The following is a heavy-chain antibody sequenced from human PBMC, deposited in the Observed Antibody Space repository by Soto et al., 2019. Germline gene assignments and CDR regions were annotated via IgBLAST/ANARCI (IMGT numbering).Heavy chain of an antibody. CDR2: ISSSGGST. D-gene: IGHD6-6*01. CDR3: AKDLLSSSSETYNWFDP. Sequence: GGSLRLSCAASGFTFSGYAMSWVRQAPGKGLEWVSAISSSGGSTYYADSVKGRFTISRDNSKNTLYLQMNSLRAEDTAVYYCAKDLLSSSSETYNWFDPWGQGTLVTVSS. V-gene: IGHV3-23*01. CDR1: GFTFSGYA. J-gene: IGHJ5*02.